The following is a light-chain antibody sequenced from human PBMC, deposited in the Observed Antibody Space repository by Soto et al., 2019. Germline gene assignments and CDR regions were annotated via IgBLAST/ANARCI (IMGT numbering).Light chain of an antibody. CDR3: QQYNNWPPLT. J-gene: IGKJ4*01. CDR1: QSVGSK. Sequence: EVVMTQSPATLSVSPGERATLSCRASQSVGSKLAWYQQKPGQAPRLLIFDAFTRATGIPARFSSSGSGTEVTLFISSLQSEDFAVYYCQQYNNWPPLTFGGGTKVEI. CDR2: DAF. V-gene: IGKV3-15*01.